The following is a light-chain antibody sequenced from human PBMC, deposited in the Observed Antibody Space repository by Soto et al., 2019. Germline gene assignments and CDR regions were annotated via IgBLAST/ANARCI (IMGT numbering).Light chain of an antibody. J-gene: IGLJ2*01. V-gene: IGLV2-14*01. Sequence: QSALTQPASVSGSPGQSITISCTGSSSDIGSYNYVSWYQQHPGKAPKLMIYEVSNRPSGVSDRFSGSKSGNTASLTISGLQAEDEADYYCSSYTGSTTPGVFGGGTKVTVL. CDR1: SSDIGSYNY. CDR3: SSYTGSTTPGV. CDR2: EVS.